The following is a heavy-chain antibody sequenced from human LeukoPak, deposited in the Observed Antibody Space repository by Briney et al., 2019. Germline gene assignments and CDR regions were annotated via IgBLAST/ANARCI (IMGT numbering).Heavy chain of an antibody. Sequence: SETLSLTCTVSGGSITSYCWSWVRQPPGKGLEWIGYIYTSGSTNYNPSLKSRVPISVETSKNQFSLQLSPVTAEDTAVYYRARGRRITIAARRKGFDYWGQGTLVTVSS. CDR2: IYTSGST. V-gene: IGHV4-4*09. CDR1: GGSITSYC. J-gene: IGHJ4*02. CDR3: ARGRRITIAARRKGFDY. D-gene: IGHD6-6*01.